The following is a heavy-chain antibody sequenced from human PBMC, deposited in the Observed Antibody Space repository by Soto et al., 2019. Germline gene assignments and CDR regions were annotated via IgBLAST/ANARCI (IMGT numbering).Heavy chain of an antibody. D-gene: IGHD3-9*01. CDR1: GYTFTNFG. Sequence: QVQLVQSGAEVKKPGASVKVSCKASGYTFTNFGISCVRQAPGQGLEWMGWISAYNGNTNYAQNFQGRGTMTTDTSTSTAYMERMRLRADDQAVYYWASGGTTIYYWSQGTLGTVSS. CDR2: ISAYNGNT. V-gene: IGHV1-18*01. CDR3: ASGGTTIYY. J-gene: IGHJ4*02.